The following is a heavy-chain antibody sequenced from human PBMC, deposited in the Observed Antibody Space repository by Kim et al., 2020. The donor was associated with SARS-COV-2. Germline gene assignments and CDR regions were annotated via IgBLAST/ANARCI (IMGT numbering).Heavy chain of an antibody. J-gene: IGHJ5*02. D-gene: IGHD6-13*01. V-gene: IGHV1-8*01. Sequence: ASVKVSCKASGYTFTSYDINWVRQATGQGLEWMGWMNPNSGNTGYAQKFQGRVTMTRNTSISTAYMELSSLRSEDTAVYYCARAPLRIAAAGTPWFDPWGQGTLVTVSS. CDR3: ARAPLRIAAAGTPWFDP. CDR2: MNPNSGNT. CDR1: GYTFTSYD.